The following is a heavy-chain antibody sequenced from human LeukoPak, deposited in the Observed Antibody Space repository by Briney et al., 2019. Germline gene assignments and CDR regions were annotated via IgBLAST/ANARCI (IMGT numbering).Heavy chain of an antibody. CDR1: GGSFSGYY. J-gene: IGHJ4*02. CDR2: INHSGST. CDR3: ARGVPYYYDSSGYYRENFDY. V-gene: IGHV4-34*01. Sequence: SETLSLTCAVYGGSFSGYYWSWIRQPPGKGLEWIGEINHSGSTNYNPSLKSRVTISVDTSRNQFSLKLSSVTAADTAVYYCARGVPYYYDSSGYYRENFDYWGQGTLVTVSS. D-gene: IGHD3-22*01.